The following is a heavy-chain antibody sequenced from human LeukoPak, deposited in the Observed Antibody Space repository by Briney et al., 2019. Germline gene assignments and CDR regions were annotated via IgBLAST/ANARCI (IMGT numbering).Heavy chain of an antibody. CDR1: GFTFSSYA. V-gene: IGHV4-39*02. Sequence: AGGSLRLSCAASGFTFSSYAMSWVRQPPGKGLEWIGNIYYSGSTYYNPSLKSRVTISVDTSKNHFSLKLSSVTAADTAVYYCASRGPSSGWSFDYWGQGTLVTVSS. J-gene: IGHJ4*02. CDR2: IYYSGST. D-gene: IGHD6-19*01. CDR3: ASRGPSSGWSFDY.